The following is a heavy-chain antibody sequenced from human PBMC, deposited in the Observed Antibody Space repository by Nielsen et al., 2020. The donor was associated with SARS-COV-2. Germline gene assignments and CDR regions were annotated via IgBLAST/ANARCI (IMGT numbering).Heavy chain of an antibody. CDR3: ARTPYWFDP. V-gene: IGHV4-59*01. J-gene: IGHJ5*02. Sequence: SETLSLTCIVSGGPISSFYWSWVRQPPGKGLEWIGYIYYGGNTNYNPSLKSRVTISVDTSKNQFSLKLSSVTAADTAVYYCARTPYWFDPWGQGTLVTVSS. CDR2: IYYGGNT. CDR1: GGPISSFY.